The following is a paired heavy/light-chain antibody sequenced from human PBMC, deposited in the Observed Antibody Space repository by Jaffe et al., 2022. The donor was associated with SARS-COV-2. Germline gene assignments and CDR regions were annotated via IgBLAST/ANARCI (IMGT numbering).Light chain of an antibody. CDR3: LQTLQTPWT. CDR1: QSLLHSNGYNY. J-gene: IGKJ1*01. V-gene: IGKV2-28*01. CDR2: LAS. Sequence: DIVMTQSPLSLPVTPGEPASISCRSSQSLLHSNGYNYLGWYLQKPGQSPQLLIFLASNRASGVPDRFSGSGSDTDFTLKISRVEAEDVGVYYCLQTLQTPWTFGQGTKVEIK.
Heavy chain of an antibody. CDR3: AKDLPYYYDIRGFHPSGYGIDV. CDR2: INWGGGSA. J-gene: IGHJ6*02. V-gene: IGHV3-43*01. D-gene: IGHD3-22*01. CDR1: GFTFHDYT. Sequence: EVELVESGGVVVQPGGSLRLSCAASGFTFHDYTMHWVRQAPGKGLEWVSLINWGGGSASYGDSVKGRFTISRDDSKSSLYLQMNNLRTEDTALYYCAKDLPYYYDIRGFHPSGYGIDVWGQGTTVTVSS.